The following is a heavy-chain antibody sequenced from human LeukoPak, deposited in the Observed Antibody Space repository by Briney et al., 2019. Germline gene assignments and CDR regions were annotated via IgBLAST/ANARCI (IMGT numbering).Heavy chain of an antibody. Sequence: ASVKVSCMASGGTFSSYAISWVRQAPGQGLEWMGGIIPIFGTANYAQKFQGRVTITADESTSTAYMELSSLRSEDTAVYYCARAHYDILTGYRVYYYYGMDVWGQGTTVTVSS. D-gene: IGHD3-9*01. V-gene: IGHV1-69*13. CDR2: IIPIFGTA. CDR1: GGTFSSYA. CDR3: ARAHYDILTGYRVYYYYGMDV. J-gene: IGHJ6*02.